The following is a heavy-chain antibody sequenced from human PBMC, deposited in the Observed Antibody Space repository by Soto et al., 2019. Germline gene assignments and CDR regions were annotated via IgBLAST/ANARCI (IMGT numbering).Heavy chain of an antibody. D-gene: IGHD4-4*01. CDR1: GFTVSSNY. V-gene: IGHV3-66*01. Sequence: GGSLRLSCAVSGFTVSSNYINSVRQAPGKGLEWVSFIYSGGNTYYADSVKGRFTISRDNSKHLLYLQVNSLRVEDTVVYYCAREVRVRGFAFDIGGQGTMVTVSS. CDR2: IYSGGNT. J-gene: IGHJ3*02. CDR3: AREVRVRGFAFDI.